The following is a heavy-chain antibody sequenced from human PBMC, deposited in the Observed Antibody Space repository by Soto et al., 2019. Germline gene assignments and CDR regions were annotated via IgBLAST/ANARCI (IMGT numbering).Heavy chain of an antibody. J-gene: IGHJ6*02. V-gene: IGHV1-69*01. CDR2: IIPIFGTA. CDR3: ARDSGGTTVAFGMEV. D-gene: IGHD4-17*01. CDR1: GGTFSSYA. Sequence: QVQLVQSGAEVKKPGSSVKVSCKASGGTFSSYAISWVRQAPGQGLEWMGGIIPIFGTANYAQKFQGRVTITADESTSTAYMELSRLRSEDTSVYYCARDSGGTTVAFGMEVWGQGTKVTVSS.